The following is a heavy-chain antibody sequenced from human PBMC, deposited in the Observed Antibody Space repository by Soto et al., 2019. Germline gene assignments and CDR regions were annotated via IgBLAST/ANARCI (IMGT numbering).Heavy chain of an antibody. CDR2: ISGAGTTT. V-gene: IGHV3-23*01. Sequence: ELQLLESGGGLVQPGGSLRLSCAASGFTFSNYAMSWVRQAPGKGLEWVSAISGAGTTTYYADSVKGRFTISRDNSKNTLSLQMNSLRAEDTAVYYCAKEDFSSSWYYFDYWGQGTLVTVSS. J-gene: IGHJ4*02. D-gene: IGHD6-13*01. CDR1: GFTFSNYA. CDR3: AKEDFSSSWYYFDY.